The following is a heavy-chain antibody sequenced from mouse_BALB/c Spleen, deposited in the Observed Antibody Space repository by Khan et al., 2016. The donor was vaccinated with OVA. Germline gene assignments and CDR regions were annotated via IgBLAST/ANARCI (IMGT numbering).Heavy chain of an antibody. CDR1: GYSITSEYA. CDR2: INYSGST. V-gene: IGHV3-2*02. Sequence: EVQLVESGPGLVKPSQSLSLTCTVTGYSITSEYAWNWIRQFPGNKLEWMGYINYSGSTRFNPSLKSRTSITRDTSKNQFFLQLNSVTTEDTATYYFTRKGYYDYDPFPYWGQGTLVTVSA. D-gene: IGHD2-4*01. CDR3: TRKGYYDYDPFPY. J-gene: IGHJ3*01.